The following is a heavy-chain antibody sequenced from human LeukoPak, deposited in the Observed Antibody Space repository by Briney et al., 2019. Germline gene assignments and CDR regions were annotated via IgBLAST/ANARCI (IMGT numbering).Heavy chain of an antibody. V-gene: IGHV4-39*07. CDR3: ARPSSGPDAFDI. CDR2: IYTSGST. J-gene: IGHJ3*02. D-gene: IGHD6-19*01. CDR1: GGSISSSSYY. Sequence: SETLSLTCTVSGGSISSSSYYWGWIRQPPGKGLEWIGSIYTSGSTNYNPSLKSRVTMSVDTSKNQFSLKLSSVTAADTAVYYCARPSSGPDAFDIWGQGTMVTVSS.